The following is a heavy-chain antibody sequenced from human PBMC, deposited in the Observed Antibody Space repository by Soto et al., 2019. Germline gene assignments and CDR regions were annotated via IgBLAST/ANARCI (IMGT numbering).Heavy chain of an antibody. Sequence: QVQLQESGPGLVKPSQTLSLTCTVSGGSISSGDYYWSWIRQPPGKGLEWIGYIYYSRSTYYNPSLERRVTISADTSKNQFSLKLSAVTAADTAVYYCASSERAAEYFQHWGQGTLVTVSS. V-gene: IGHV4-30-4*01. D-gene: IGHD3-10*01. J-gene: IGHJ1*01. CDR1: GGSISSGDYY. CDR3: ASSERAAEYFQH. CDR2: IYYSRST.